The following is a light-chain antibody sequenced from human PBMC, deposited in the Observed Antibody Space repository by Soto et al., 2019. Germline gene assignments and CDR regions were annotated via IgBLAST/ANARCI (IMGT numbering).Light chain of an antibody. Sequence: IQLTQSPSFLSACVGATLSITCPRSQGISNYLAWYQKKPGKAPKLLIYTASALQSGVPSRFSGSGSGTEFTLTISSLQPEDFATYYCKQLDNDHRTFGQGTKVDIK. CDR2: TAS. CDR3: KQLDNDHRT. CDR1: QGISNY. V-gene: IGKV1-9*01. J-gene: IGKJ1*01.